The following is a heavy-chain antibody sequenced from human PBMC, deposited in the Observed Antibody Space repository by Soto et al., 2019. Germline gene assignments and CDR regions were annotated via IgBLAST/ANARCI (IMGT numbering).Heavy chain of an antibody. Sequence: SETLSLTCTISGGSISSGGSYLSWIRQHPGKGLEWIGYINYRRSTYYNSSLKSRVTISVDTSKNQFSLKLSSVTAADTAVYYCARGGYSSGWYPYWGQGTLVTVS. CDR2: INYRRST. CDR1: GGSISSGGSY. J-gene: IGHJ4*02. V-gene: IGHV4-31*03. D-gene: IGHD6-19*01. CDR3: ARGGYSSGWYPY.